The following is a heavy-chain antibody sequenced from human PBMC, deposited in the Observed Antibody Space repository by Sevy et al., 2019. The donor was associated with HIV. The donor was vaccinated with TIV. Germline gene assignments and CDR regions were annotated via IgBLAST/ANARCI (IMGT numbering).Heavy chain of an antibody. V-gene: IGHV1-2*06. J-gene: IGHJ4*02. Sequence: ASVKVSCIASGYTFTAYYVHWVRQAPGQGLEWMGRINPNSGGTNYGQKFQGRVTMTRDTSISTAYMELSGLRYDDTAVYQCARAYYYDSSAYYFDHWGQGTLVTVSS. CDR1: GYTFTAYY. CDR2: INPNSGGT. CDR3: ARAYYYDSSAYYFDH. D-gene: IGHD3-22*01.